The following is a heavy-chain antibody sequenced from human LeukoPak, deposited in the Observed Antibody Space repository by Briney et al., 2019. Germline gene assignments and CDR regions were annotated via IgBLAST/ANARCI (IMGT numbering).Heavy chain of an antibody. CDR1: VFTVCSYA. Sequence: GSLLLSCAGSVFTVCSYAMRWGRPAPGEGVGWGSGFCGSGGSTYFADSVKGRFTISRDNSKNTLYLQMHSLRAEDTAVYYCASLTYYDILTGYELVDYWGQGALVTVSS. CDR3: ASLTYYDILTGYELVDY. V-gene: IGHV3-23*01. D-gene: IGHD3-9*01. J-gene: IGHJ4*02. CDR2: FCGSGGST.